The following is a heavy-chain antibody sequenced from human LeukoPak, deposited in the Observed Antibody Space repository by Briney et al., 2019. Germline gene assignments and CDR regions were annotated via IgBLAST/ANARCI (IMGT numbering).Heavy chain of an antibody. D-gene: IGHD6-13*01. V-gene: IGHV4-4*07. CDR3: ARSQPPYSSRWYYFDY. Sequence: PSETLSLTCTVPGGSISTYYWSWIRQPVGKGLEWIGRIYTSGSTDYNPSLKSRVTMSVDTSKNQFSLKLSSVTAADTAVYYCARSQPPYSSRWYYFDYWGQGTLVTVSS. CDR1: GGSISTYY. J-gene: IGHJ4*02. CDR2: IYTSGST.